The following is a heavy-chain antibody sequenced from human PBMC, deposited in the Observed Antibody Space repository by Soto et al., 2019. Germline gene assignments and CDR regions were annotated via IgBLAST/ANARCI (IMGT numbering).Heavy chain of an antibody. CDR2: IESGGTA. J-gene: IGHJ6*02. CDR1: GFTVSSSY. CDR3: AKDLGPLKLLNYVFYGLDV. V-gene: IGHV3-53*01. Sequence: PGGSLRLSCNASGFTVSSSYMSWVRQAPGMGLEWVAVIESGGTAHYADSVKGRFTISRDNPNNIIYLQLYTLRAEDTAVYYCAKDLGPLKLLNYVFYGLDVWGQGTTVTVSS. D-gene: IGHD2-21*02.